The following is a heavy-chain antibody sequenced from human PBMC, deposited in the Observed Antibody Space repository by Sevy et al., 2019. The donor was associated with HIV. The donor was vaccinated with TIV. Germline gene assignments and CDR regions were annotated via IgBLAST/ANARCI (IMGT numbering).Heavy chain of an antibody. CDR1: GFTFSSYD. D-gene: IGHD3-22*01. V-gene: IGHV3-13*01. J-gene: IGHJ3*02. Sequence: GGSLRLSCAASGFTFSSYDMHWVRQATGKGLEWVSAIGTAGDTYYPGSEKGRFTISRENAKNSLYLQMNSLRAGDTAVYYCARAGVREDAFDIWGQGTMVTVSS. CDR2: IGTAGDT. CDR3: ARAGVREDAFDI.